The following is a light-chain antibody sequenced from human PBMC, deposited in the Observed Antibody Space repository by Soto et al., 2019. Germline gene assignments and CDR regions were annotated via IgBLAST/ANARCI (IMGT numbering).Light chain of an antibody. CDR3: ETWDSNSWV. J-gene: IGLJ3*02. Sequence: QPVLTQSSSASASLGSSVKLTCTLSSGHSSYIIAWHQQQPGKAPRYLMKLEGSGSYNKGSGVPDRFSGSSSGADRYLTISNLQFEDEADYYGETWDSNSWVFGGGTKRTVL. CDR2: LEGSGSY. CDR1: SGHSSYI. V-gene: IGLV4-60*02.